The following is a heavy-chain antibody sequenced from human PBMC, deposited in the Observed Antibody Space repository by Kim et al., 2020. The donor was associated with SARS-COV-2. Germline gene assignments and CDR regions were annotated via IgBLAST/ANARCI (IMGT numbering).Heavy chain of an antibody. CDR1: GGSISSSSYY. D-gene: IGHD6-13*01. Sequence: SETLSLTCTVSGGSISSSSYYWGWIRQPPGKGLEWIGSIYYSGSTYYNPSLKSRVTISVDTSKNQFSLKLSSVTAADTAVYYCASVQQLVLTNWFDPWGQGTLVTVSS. CDR3: ASVQQLVLTNWFDP. CDR2: IYYSGST. J-gene: IGHJ5*02. V-gene: IGHV4-39*01.